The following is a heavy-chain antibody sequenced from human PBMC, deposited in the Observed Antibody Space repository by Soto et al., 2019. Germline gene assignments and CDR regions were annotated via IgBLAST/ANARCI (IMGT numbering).Heavy chain of an antibody. D-gene: IGHD1-1*01. CDR1: GGTFRTSA. CDR2: IMPVFRRP. CDR3: ARDKDRLQLGGNYYFILDV. Sequence: QVQLVQSGAEVKKPGSSVKVSCKASGGTFRTSAISWVRQAHGQGLEWVGGIMPVFRRPKYAQNFQDRVTITAHESMSTAYMELNSLRSDDTAVYYCARDKDRLQLGGNYYFILDVWGQGTAVTVSS. J-gene: IGHJ6*02. V-gene: IGHV1-69*12.